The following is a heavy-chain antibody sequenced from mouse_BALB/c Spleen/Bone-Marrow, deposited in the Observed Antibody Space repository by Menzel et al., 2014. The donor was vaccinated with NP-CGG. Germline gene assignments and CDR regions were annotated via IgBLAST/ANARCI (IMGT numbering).Heavy chain of an antibody. Sequence: VQLQQSGAELVRPGVSVKVSCKGSGYTFTDYAMHWVKQSQAKREEWIRIIRTYNGDASYNQKFKGKATMTVDKSSSTAYMELARLPSEDSAIYYCARESIYYYGSTLDYWGQGTTLTVSS. CDR1: GYTFTDYA. V-gene: IGHV1S137*01. J-gene: IGHJ2*01. CDR2: IRTYNGDA. CDR3: ARESIYYYGSTLDY. D-gene: IGHD1-1*01.